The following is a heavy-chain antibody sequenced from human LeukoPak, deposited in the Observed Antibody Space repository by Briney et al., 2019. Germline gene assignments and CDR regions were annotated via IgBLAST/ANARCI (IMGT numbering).Heavy chain of an antibody. CDR1: GFTFSSYE. V-gene: IGHV3-21*04. Sequence: PGGSLRLSCAASGFTFSSYEMNWVRQAPGKGLEWVSSISSSSSYIYYADSVKGRFTISRDNAKNSLYLQMNSLRAEDTALYYCAKANSSGREVYFDYWGQGTLVTVSS. J-gene: IGHJ4*02. CDR3: AKANSSGREVYFDY. CDR2: ISSSSSYI. D-gene: IGHD6-19*01.